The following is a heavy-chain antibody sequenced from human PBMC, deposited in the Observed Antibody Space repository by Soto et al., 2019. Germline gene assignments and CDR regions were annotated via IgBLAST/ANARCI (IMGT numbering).Heavy chain of an antibody. CDR3: ARQVVVVVASSADAFDI. D-gene: IGHD2-15*01. J-gene: IGHJ3*02. CDR1: GFTFSSYG. V-gene: IGHV3-33*01. CDR2: IWSDGSNK. Sequence: VGSLRLSCAASGFTFSSYGMHWVRQAPGKGLEWVAVIWSDGSNKYYADSVKGRFTISRDNSKNTLYLQMNSLRAEDTAVYYCARQVVVVVASSADAFDIWGQGTMVTVSS.